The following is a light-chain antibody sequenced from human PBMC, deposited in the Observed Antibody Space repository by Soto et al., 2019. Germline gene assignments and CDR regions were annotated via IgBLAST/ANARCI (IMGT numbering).Light chain of an antibody. J-gene: IGLJ2*01. Sequence: QSALTQPASVSGSPGQSITISCTRTSSDVGSYNLVSWYQQHPGKAPKLMIYEGSKRPSGVSNRFSGSKSGNTASLTISGLQAEDEADYYCCSYAGSSTVVFGGGTKLIVL. V-gene: IGLV2-23*01. CDR2: EGS. CDR3: CSYAGSSTVV. CDR1: SSDVGSYNL.